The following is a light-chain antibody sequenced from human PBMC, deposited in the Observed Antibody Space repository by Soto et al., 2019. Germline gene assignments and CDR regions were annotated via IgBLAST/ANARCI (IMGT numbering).Light chain of an antibody. CDR2: DAS. CDR1: QSVRGN. J-gene: IGKJ5*01. CDR3: QQSNDWRSIT. V-gene: IGKV3-15*01. Sequence: EIVMTQSPDTLSVSPGERATLSCRASQSVRGNLAWYQQRPGQAPRLLIFDASTRATGIPARFSGSGSGTEFTLRISSLQSEDFAVYYCQQSNDWRSITFGQGTRLEIK.